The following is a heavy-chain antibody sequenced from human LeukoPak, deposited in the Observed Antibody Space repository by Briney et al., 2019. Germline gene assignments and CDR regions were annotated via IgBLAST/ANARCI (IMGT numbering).Heavy chain of an antibody. CDR3: ARDYFGSGSYGP. CDR1: GFTFSSYE. D-gene: IGHD3-10*01. J-gene: IGHJ5*02. V-gene: IGHV3-48*03. CDR2: ISSRGSTI. Sequence: GGSLRLSCAASGFTFSSYEMNWVRQAPGKGLEWVSYISSRGSTIYYAESVKGRFTSSRDNAKNSLYLQMSSLRAEDTAVYYCARDYFGSGSYGPWGQGTLVTVSS.